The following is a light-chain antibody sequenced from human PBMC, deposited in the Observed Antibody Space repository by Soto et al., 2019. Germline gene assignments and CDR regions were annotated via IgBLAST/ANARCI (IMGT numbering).Light chain of an antibody. J-gene: IGKJ1*01. CDR2: GAS. Sequence: EIVLTHSPGTLALSPWEGATLSCRASQSVSSSYLAWYQQKPGQAPRLLIYGASSRATGIPDRFSGSGSGTDFTLTISRLEPEDFAVYYCQQYGSSGTFGQGNKVDIK. V-gene: IGKV3-20*01. CDR3: QQYGSSGT. CDR1: QSVSSSY.